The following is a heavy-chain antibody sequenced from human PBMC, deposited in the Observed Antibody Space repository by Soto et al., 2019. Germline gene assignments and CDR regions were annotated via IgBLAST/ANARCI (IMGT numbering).Heavy chain of an antibody. CDR1: GGSISSSSYY. CDR3: AGIYYDFWRGYPQSFDY. D-gene: IGHD3-3*01. CDR2: IYYSGST. V-gene: IGHV4-39*01. Sequence: PSETLSLTCTVSGGSISSSSYYWGWIRQPPGKGLEWIGSIYYSGSTYYNPSLKSRVTISVDTSKNQFSLKLSSVTAADTAVYYCAGIYYDFWRGYPQSFDYWGQGTLVTVSS. J-gene: IGHJ4*02.